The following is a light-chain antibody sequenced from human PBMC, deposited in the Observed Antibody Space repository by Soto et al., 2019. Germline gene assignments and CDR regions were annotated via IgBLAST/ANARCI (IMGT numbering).Light chain of an antibody. V-gene: IGKV1-39*01. CDR1: QSISNY. J-gene: IGKJ2*01. CDR2: AAS. Sequence: DIQMTQSPSSLSASVGDRVTITCRASQSISNYLNWYQQKPGKAPKLLIYAASSLQSGVPSRFSGSGSGTEFTLTISSLQPEDFATYSCQQTYSTPPYTFGQGTKLEIK. CDR3: QQTYSTPPYT.